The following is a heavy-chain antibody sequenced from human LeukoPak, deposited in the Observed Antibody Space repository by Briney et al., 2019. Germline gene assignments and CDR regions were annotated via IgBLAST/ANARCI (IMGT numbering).Heavy chain of an antibody. CDR2: IWYDGSNK. J-gene: IGHJ4*02. CDR3: AREPYIVVVVAATDY. D-gene: IGHD2-15*01. V-gene: IGHV3-33*01. CDR1: GFTFSSYG. Sequence: GRSLRLSCAASGFTFSSYGMHWLRQAPGKGLEGVAVIWYDGSNKYYADSVKGRFTISRDNSKNTLYLQMNSLRAEDTAVYYCAREPYIVVVVAATDYWGQGTLVTVSS.